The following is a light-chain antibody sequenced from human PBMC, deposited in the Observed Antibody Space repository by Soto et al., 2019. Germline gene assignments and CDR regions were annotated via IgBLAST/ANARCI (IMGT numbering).Light chain of an antibody. V-gene: IGLV2-23*01. J-gene: IGLJ1*01. CDR1: SSDVGGYNF. CDR2: EGI. CDR3: CSYVGATTYV. Sequence: QSALTQAASVSGSPGQSITISCTGTSSDVGGYNFVSWYQQHPGKAPKLIIYEGIKRPSGVSDRFSGSTSGSTASLTISGLQAEDEAEYYCCSYVGATTYVFVSGTKLTVL.